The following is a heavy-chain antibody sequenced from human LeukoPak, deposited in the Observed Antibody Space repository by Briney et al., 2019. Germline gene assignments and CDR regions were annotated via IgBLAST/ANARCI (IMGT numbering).Heavy chain of an antibody. D-gene: IGHD5-18*01. CDR3: ARLSRGYNYGTEYCDY. CDR1: GGSISSSSYY. V-gene: IGHV4-39*01. J-gene: IGHJ4*02. CDR2: IFYSGST. Sequence: SETLSLTCTASGGSISSSSYYWGWIRQPPGKGLEWIGMIFYSGSTYYNPSLKSRVTMSVDTSKNQFSLKLSSVTAADTAVYYCARLSRGYNYGTEYCDYWGQGTLVTVSS.